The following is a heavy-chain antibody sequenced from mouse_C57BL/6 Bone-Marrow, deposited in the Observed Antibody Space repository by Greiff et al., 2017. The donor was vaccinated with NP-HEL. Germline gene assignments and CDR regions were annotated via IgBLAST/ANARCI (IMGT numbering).Heavy chain of an antibody. CDR3: ARSGSSGYVPFAY. D-gene: IGHD3-2*02. V-gene: IGHV1-81*01. CDR1: GYTFTSYG. Sequence: VQLQQSGAELARPGASVKLSCKASGYTFTSYGISWVKQRTGQGLEWIGEIYPRSGNTYYNEKFKGKATLTADKSSSTAYMELRSLTSEDSAVYFCARSGSSGYVPFAYWGQGTLVTVSA. J-gene: IGHJ3*01. CDR2: IYPRSGNT.